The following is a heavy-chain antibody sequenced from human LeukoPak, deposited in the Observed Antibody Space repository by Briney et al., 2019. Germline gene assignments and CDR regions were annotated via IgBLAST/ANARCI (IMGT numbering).Heavy chain of an antibody. D-gene: IGHD6-13*01. Sequence: SVKVSCKASGGTFSSYAISWVRQAPGQGLEWMGRIIPIFGTANYAQKFQGRVTITTDESTSTAYMELSSLRSEDTAVYYCASTINQYSSSGPPFDYWGQGTLVTVSS. CDR1: GGTFSSYA. CDR3: ASTINQYSSSGPPFDY. J-gene: IGHJ4*02. CDR2: IIPIFGTA. V-gene: IGHV1-69*05.